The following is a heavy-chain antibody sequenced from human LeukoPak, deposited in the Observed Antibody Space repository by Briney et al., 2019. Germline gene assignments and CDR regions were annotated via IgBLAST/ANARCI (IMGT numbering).Heavy chain of an antibody. V-gene: IGHV3-30*04. Sequence: GGFLRLSCAASGFTFSSYAMHWVRQAPGKGLEWVAVISYDGSNKYYADSVKGRFTISRDNSKNTLYLQMNSLRAEDTAVYYCASLTGAIWGQGTMVTVSS. J-gene: IGHJ3*02. CDR2: ISYDGSNK. CDR1: GFTFSSYA. CDR3: ASLTGAI. D-gene: IGHD1-20*01.